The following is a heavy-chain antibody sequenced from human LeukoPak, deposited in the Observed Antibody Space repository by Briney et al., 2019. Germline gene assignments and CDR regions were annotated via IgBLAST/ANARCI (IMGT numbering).Heavy chain of an antibody. CDR1: GYTFTGYY. D-gene: IGHD6-19*01. V-gene: IGHV1-2*02. Sequence: ASVKVSSKASGYTFTGYYMHWVRQAPGQGLEWMGWINPNSGGTNYAQKFQGRVTMTRDTSISTAYMELSRLRSDDTAVYYCARDPPYSSGWYTGVYYFDYWGQGTLVTVSS. CDR3: ARDPPYSSGWYTGVYYFDY. CDR2: INPNSGGT. J-gene: IGHJ4*02.